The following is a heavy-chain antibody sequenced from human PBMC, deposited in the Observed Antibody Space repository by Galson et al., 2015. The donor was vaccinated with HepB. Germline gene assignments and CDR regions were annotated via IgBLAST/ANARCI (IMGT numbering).Heavy chain of an antibody. D-gene: IGHD3-16*01. Sequence: SETLSLTCAVYGGSFSGYYWSWIRQPPGKGLEWIGEINHSGSTNYNPSLKSRVTISVDTSKNQFSLKLSSVTAADTAVYYCARGLLGSFDYWGQGTLVTVSS. J-gene: IGHJ4*02. CDR2: INHSGST. CDR3: ARGLLGSFDY. V-gene: IGHV4-34*01. CDR1: GGSFSGYY.